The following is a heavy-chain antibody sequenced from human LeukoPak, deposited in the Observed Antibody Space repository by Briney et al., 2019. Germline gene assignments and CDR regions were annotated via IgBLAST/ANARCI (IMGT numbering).Heavy chain of an antibody. Sequence: SGGSLSLSCAASGFTFNDYAMYWVRQTPGKGLEWVTLISYDGYDKSYADSVRGRFTISRDNSKNTLYLQMDSLRSEDTAVYYCAASPVVQSYGDARIDYWGQGTLVTVSS. D-gene: IGHD4-17*01. V-gene: IGHV3-30-3*01. J-gene: IGHJ4*02. CDR1: GFTFNDYA. CDR3: AASPVVQSYGDARIDY. CDR2: ISYDGYDK.